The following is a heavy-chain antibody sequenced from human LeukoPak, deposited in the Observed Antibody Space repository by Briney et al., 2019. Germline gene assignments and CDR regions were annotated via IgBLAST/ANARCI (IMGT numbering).Heavy chain of an antibody. D-gene: IGHD6-19*01. V-gene: IGHV1-2*06. J-gene: IGHJ4*02. CDR3: AREDNLGSGSSPNDY. CDR1: GYTFTGYY. Sequence: ASVKVSCKASGYTFTGYYMDWVRQAPGQGLEWMGRINPNSGGTNYAQKFQGRVTMTRDTSISAAYMELSRLRSDDTAVYYCAREDNLGSGSSPNDYWGQGTLVTVSS. CDR2: INPNSGGT.